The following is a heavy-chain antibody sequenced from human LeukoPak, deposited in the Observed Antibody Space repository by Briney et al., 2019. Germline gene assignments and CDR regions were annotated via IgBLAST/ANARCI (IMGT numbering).Heavy chain of an antibody. Sequence: WGSLRLSCAVSGFTFSSHAMNWVRQAPGKGLEWVSSISGDGSRTYYAASVKGRSTISRDNPKNTLYLQMTRLGAEDTAIYYCAKLADASGDFAYWGQGTLVTVSS. D-gene: IGHD6-25*01. CDR3: AKLADASGDFAY. J-gene: IGHJ4*02. V-gene: IGHV3-23*01. CDR2: ISGDGSRT. CDR1: GFTFSSHA.